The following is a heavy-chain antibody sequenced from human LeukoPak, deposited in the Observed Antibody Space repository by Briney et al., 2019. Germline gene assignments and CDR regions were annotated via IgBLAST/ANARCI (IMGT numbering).Heavy chain of an antibody. CDR2: IYYSGST. CDR3: ARVPQITIFGVVRGFYYYYYMDV. D-gene: IGHD3-3*01. CDR1: GGSISSSSYY. V-gene: IGHV4-39*07. Sequence: SETLSLTCTVSGGSISSSSYYWGWIRQPPGKGLEWIGSIYYSGSTYYNPSLKSRVTISVDTSKNQFSLKLSSVTAADTAVYYCARVPQITIFGVVRGFYYYYYMDVWGKGTTVTVSS. J-gene: IGHJ6*03.